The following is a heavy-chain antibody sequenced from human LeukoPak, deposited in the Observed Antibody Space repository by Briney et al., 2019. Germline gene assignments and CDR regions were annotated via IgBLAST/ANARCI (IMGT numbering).Heavy chain of an antibody. CDR1: RFTFSDYY. J-gene: IGHJ4*02. D-gene: IGHD6-19*01. V-gene: IGHV3-11*04. CDR3: ASQYSSTWDLGN. Sequence: AGGSLRLSCAASRFTFSDYYLSWIRQAPGKGLEWVSYISTSGSTIYYADSVRGRFTISRDNAKNSLYLQMNSLRADDTAVYYCASQYSSTWDLGNWGQGTLVTVSS. CDR2: ISTSGSTI.